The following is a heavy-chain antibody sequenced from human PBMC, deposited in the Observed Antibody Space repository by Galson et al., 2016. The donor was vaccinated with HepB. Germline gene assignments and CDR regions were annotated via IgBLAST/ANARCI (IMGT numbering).Heavy chain of an antibody. Sequence: SLRLSCAASGFTFSTYGVHWVRQAPGKGLEWVAVIWFDGSNKFSADSVKGRFTISRDNSNNTLYLQMNSLRAEDTAVYYCARAPRWYSGSPVVYYYHYGMDVWGQGTTVTVSS. V-gene: IGHV3-33*01. CDR1: GFTFSTYG. D-gene: IGHD1-26*01. J-gene: IGHJ6*02. CDR2: IWFDGSNK. CDR3: ARAPRWYSGSPVVYYYHYGMDV.